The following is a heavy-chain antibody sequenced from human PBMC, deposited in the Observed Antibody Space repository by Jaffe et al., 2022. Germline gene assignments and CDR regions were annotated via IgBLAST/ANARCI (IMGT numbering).Heavy chain of an antibody. CDR3: ATVDYYGSGREGQEYFQH. CDR1: GYTLTELS. D-gene: IGHD3-10*01. J-gene: IGHJ1*01. CDR2: FDPEDGET. V-gene: IGHV1-24*01. Sequence: QVQLVQSGAEVKKPGASVKVSCKVSGYTLTELSMHWVRQAPGKGLEWMGGFDPEDGETIYAQKFQGRVTMTEDTSTDTAYMELSSLRSEDTAVYYCATVDYYGSGREGQEYFQHWGQGTLVTVSS.